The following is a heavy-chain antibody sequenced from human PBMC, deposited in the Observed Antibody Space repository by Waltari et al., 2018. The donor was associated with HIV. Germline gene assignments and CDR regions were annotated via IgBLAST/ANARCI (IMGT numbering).Heavy chain of an antibody. CDR3: AKLNTGSED. Sequence: EVQLLESGGGLVQSGGSLRFSCATPGFSFSNYGMSWVRQAPGRGLEWVSSIGGIGATIYYADSVKGRFTISRDNSRNILYLQMNSLRAEDTALYFCAKLNTGSEDWGQGTLVTVSS. V-gene: IGHV3-23*01. CDR2: IGGIGATI. CDR1: GFSFSNYG. J-gene: IGHJ4*02. D-gene: IGHD3-10*01.